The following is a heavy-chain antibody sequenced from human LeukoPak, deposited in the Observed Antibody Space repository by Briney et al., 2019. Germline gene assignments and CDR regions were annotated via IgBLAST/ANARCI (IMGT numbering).Heavy chain of an antibody. D-gene: IGHD3-9*01. V-gene: IGHV1-46*01. CDR1: GYTFTSYY. CDR3: ATGLRYYDILTGYYTEFDY. CDR2: INPSGGST. Sequence: ASVKVSCKASGYTFTSYYMHWVRQAPGQGLEWMGIINPSGGSTSYAQKFQGRVTMTRDMSTSTVYMELSSLRSEDTAVYYCATGLRYYDILTGYYTEFDYWGQGTLVTVSS. J-gene: IGHJ4*02.